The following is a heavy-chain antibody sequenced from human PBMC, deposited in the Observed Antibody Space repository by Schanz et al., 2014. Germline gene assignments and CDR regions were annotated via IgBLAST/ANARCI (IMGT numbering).Heavy chain of an antibody. CDR3: ARVRIATYRYNSPGAFDI. V-gene: IGHV1-46*01. D-gene: IGHD3-16*02. CDR2: INPSSSTT. Sequence: QVQLVQSGAEVKKPGVSVMVSCKASGYTFTTYYIHWVRQAPGQGLEWMGKINPSSSTTRIAQNFQGRLTVTRDTSTSTVNMELSSLRSEDTAIYYCARVRIATYRYNSPGAFDIWGQGTRVTVSS. J-gene: IGHJ3*02. CDR1: GYTFTTYY.